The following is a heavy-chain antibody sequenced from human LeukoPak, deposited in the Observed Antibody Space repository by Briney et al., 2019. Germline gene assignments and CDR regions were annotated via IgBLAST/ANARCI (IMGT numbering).Heavy chain of an antibody. V-gene: IGHV3-30-3*01. CDR2: IAYDGNNK. Sequence: GGSLRLSCAASGFSFSNYAMTWVRQAPGKGLEWVAVIAYDGNNKYYADSVKGRFTISRDNSKNTLYLQMNSLRAEDTAVYYCARSPQFQTPVFDYWGQGTLVTVSS. CDR3: ARSPQFQTPVFDY. J-gene: IGHJ4*02. CDR1: GFSFSNYA.